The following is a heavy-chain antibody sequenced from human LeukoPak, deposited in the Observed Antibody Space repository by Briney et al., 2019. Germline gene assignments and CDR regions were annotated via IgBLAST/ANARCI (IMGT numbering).Heavy chain of an antibody. CDR2: IRYDGSNK. D-gene: IGHD6-13*01. J-gene: IGHJ6*02. CDR1: GFTFSSYG. CDR3: AKDSGYSSSWYIVYYYYGMDV. Sequence: HTGGSLRLSCAASGFTFSSYGMHWVRQAPGEGLEWVAFIRYDGSNKYYADSVKGRFTISRDNSKNTLYLQMNSLRAEDTAVYYCAKDSGYSSSWYIVYYYYGMDVWGQGTTVTVSS. V-gene: IGHV3-30*02.